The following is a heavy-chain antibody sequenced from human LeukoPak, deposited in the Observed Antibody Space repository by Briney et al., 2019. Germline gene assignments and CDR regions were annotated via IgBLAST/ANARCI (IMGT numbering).Heavy chain of an antibody. Sequence: SETLSLTCTVSGGSISSHYWCWIRQPPGQGLGWIGYIYYSGSTNYNPSLKSRVTISVDTSKNQFSLKLSSVTAADTAVYYCARVVYSSRWYGGWGFDYWGQGTLVTVSS. CDR1: GGSISSHY. CDR2: IYYSGST. CDR3: ARVVYSSRWYGGWGFDY. J-gene: IGHJ4*02. D-gene: IGHD6-13*01. V-gene: IGHV4-59*11.